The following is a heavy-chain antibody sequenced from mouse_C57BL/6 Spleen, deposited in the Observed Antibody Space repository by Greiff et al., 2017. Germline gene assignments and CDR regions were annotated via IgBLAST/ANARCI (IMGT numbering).Heavy chain of an antibody. D-gene: IGHD2-4*01. CDR3: ARGGEYYDYGDGRAWFAY. CDR1: GYTFTRYW. V-gene: IGHV1-64*01. J-gene: IGHJ3*01. CDR2: IHPNSGST. Sequence: QVQLQQPGAELVKPGASVKLSCKASGYTFTRYWMHWVKQRPGQGLEWIGMIHPNSGSTNYNEKFKSKATLTVDKSSSTAYMQLSSLTSGDSAVYCCARGGEYYDYGDGRAWFAYWGQGTLVTVSA.